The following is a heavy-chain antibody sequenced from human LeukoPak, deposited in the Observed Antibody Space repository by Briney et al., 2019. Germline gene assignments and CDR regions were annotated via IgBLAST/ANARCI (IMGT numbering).Heavy chain of an antibody. D-gene: IGHD2-21*01. CDR3: ARPGCGGNCYYRMDV. V-gene: IGHV3-23*01. Sequence: GGSLRLSCAASGFTFSTYAMAWVRQAPGKGLEWVSAIRDSGTTTFYEDSVKGRFVISRDNFRNTLFLQMNSLSADDTAVYYCARPGCGGNCYYRMDVWGKGTAVTVSS. J-gene: IGHJ6*04. CDR2: IRDSGTTT. CDR1: GFTFSTYA.